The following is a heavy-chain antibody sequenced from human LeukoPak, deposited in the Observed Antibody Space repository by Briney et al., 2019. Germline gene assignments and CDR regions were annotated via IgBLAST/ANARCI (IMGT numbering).Heavy chain of an antibody. J-gene: IGHJ6*02. D-gene: IGHD2-2*02. CDR3: ARGDIVVVPAAIPVYYYYGMDV. V-gene: IGHV4-34*01. CDR1: GGSFSGYY. Sequence: SETLSLTCAVYGGSFSGYYWSWIRQPPGKGLEWIGEINHSGSTNCNPSLKSRVTISVDTSKNQFSLKLSSVTAADTAVYYCARGDIVVVPAAIPVYYYYGMDVWGQGTTVTVSS. CDR2: INHSGST.